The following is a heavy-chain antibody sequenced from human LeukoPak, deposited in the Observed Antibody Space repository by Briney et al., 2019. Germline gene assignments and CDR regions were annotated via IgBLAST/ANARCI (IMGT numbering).Heavy chain of an antibody. CDR3: AKEAVDIYYSDY. Sequence: GGSLRLSRPACGFSFSIFAMHWVRQAPGKGLEWVAFIRYDGSNKYYLDSVKGRFTISRDNSKNTLSLQMNSLRAEDTAVYYCAKEAVDIYYSDYWGQGTLVTVSS. CDR2: IRYDGSNK. D-gene: IGHD2-2*03. J-gene: IGHJ4*02. CDR1: GFSFSIFA. V-gene: IGHV3-30*02.